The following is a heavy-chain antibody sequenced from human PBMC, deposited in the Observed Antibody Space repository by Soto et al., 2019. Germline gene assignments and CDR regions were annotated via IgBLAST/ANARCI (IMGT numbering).Heavy chain of an antibody. CDR1: GYTFTNND. V-gene: IGHV1-8*01. D-gene: IGHD5-18*01. CDR2: MNPGSGDT. J-gene: IGHJ5*02. Sequence: ASVKGSCKTSGYTFTNNDVSWVPQATGQGLEWMGWMNPGSGDTGYAQKFQGRVTMTRDISIATAYMELNSLTSEDTAIYYCARMESFGSLNWFDPWGQGPLVTVSS. CDR3: ARMESFGSLNWFDP.